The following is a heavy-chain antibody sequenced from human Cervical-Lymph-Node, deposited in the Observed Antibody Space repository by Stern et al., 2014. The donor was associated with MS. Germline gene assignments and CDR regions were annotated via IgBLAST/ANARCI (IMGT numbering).Heavy chain of an antibody. CDR1: GGSISSGSYY. D-gene: IGHD2-8*01. Sequence: QLQLQESGPGLVKPSQTLSLTCTVSGGSISSGSYYWSWIRQPAGKGLEXIGRIYTSGSTNYNPSLKRRVTLSEDTSKNQFSLKLTSVTAADTAVYYCAREVPYCTNGVCYGWFDPWGQGTLVTVSS. CDR3: AREVPYCTNGVCYGWFDP. CDR2: IYTSGST. V-gene: IGHV4-61*02. J-gene: IGHJ5*02.